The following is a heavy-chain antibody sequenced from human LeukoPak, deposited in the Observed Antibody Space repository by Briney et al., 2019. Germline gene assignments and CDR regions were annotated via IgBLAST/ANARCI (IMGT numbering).Heavy chain of an antibody. CDR3: ARMTGYYDSSGMNSPRYYYYYYMDV. Sequence: GGSLILSCAASGFTFSSYSMNWVRQAPGKGLEWVSSISSSSSYIYYADSVKGRFTISRDNAKNSLYLQMNSLRAEDTAVYYCARMTGYYDSSGMNSPRYYYYYYMDVWGKGTTVTVSS. CDR1: GFTFSSYS. J-gene: IGHJ6*03. D-gene: IGHD3-22*01. CDR2: ISSSSSYI. V-gene: IGHV3-21*01.